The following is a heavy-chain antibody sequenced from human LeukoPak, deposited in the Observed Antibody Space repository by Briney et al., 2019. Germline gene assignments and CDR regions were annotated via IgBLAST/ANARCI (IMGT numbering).Heavy chain of an antibody. Sequence: SETLSLTCTVSGGSISSYYWSWIRQPPGKGLEWIGYIYYSGSTNYNPSLKSRVAISVDTSKNQFSLKLSSVTAADTAVYYCARLTGSKIGAFDIWGQGTMVTVSS. J-gene: IGHJ3*02. V-gene: IGHV4-59*01. CDR2: IYYSGST. CDR3: ARLTGSKIGAFDI. D-gene: IGHD1-14*01. CDR1: GGSISSYY.